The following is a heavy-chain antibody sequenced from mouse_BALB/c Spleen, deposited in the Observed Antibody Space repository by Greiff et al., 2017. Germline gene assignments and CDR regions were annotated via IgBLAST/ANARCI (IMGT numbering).Heavy chain of an antibody. Sequence: QVQLQQSGAELVRPGVSVKISCKGSGYTFTDYAMHWVKQSHAKSLEWIGVISTYYGDASYNQKFKGKATMTVDKSSSTAYMQLSSLTSEDSAVYYCARRPLLVLRYDYWGQGTSVTVSS. CDR3: ARRPLLVLRYDY. D-gene: IGHD1-1*01. CDR2: ISTYYGDA. V-gene: IGHV1-67*01. J-gene: IGHJ4*01. CDR1: GYTFTDYA.